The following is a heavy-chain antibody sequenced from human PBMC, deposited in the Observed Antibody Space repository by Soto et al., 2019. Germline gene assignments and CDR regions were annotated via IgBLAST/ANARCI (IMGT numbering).Heavy chain of an antibody. CDR3: ARDRCSGGSCYWSYYYGMDV. CDR1: GDSVSSNSAA. CDR2: TYYRSKWYN. D-gene: IGHD2-15*01. Sequence: SQTLSLTCALSGDSVSSNSAAWNWIRQSPSRGLEWLGRTYYRSKWYNDYAVSVKSRITINPDTSKNQFSLQLNSVTPEDTAVYYCARDRCSGGSCYWSYYYGMDVWGQGTTVTVSS. J-gene: IGHJ6*02. V-gene: IGHV6-1*01.